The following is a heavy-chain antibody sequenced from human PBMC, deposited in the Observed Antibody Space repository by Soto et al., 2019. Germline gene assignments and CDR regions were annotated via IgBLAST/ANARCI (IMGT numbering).Heavy chain of an antibody. CDR3: AKDISLRGWVYLVVEY. D-gene: IGHD6-13*01. CDR1: GFTFDVYA. V-gene: IGHV3-9*01. CDR2: INYNSGSV. Sequence: EVQLVESGGGWVQPGRSLRLSCAASGFTFDVYAMHWVRQAPGKGLEWVSGINYNSGSVGYADSVKGRFTISRDNAKYSLHLQMNSLRAEDTAVYYCAKDISLRGWVYLVVEYWGQGTLVTVSP. J-gene: IGHJ4*02.